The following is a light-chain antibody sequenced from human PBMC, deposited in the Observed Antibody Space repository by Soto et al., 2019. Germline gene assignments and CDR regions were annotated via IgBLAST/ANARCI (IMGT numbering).Light chain of an antibody. CDR1: QNINIW. Sequence: DVQMTQSPSTLSASVGDRVTITCRASQNINIWLAWYQQKPGKAPNLLIYDASTLERGVPSRISGSGSGTEFALTISSLQSDDFGTYYCQQCHSFPWTFGQGTKVDIK. CDR2: DAS. J-gene: IGKJ1*01. CDR3: QQCHSFPWT. V-gene: IGKV1-5*01.